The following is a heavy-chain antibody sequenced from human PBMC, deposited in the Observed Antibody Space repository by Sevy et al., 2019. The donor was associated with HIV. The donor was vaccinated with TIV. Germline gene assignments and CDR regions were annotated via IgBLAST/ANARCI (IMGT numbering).Heavy chain of an antibody. CDR1: GFTFTYAW. CDR2: IKSKPDGGTP. D-gene: IGHD2-8*02. Sequence: GGSLRLSCAASGFTFTYAWMSWVRQAPGKGLEWVGRIKSKPDGGTPDYAEPVKGRFTISRDDSKDTLYLQMNSLKTEETAVYYCGTDPIIVLLVTDGMDVWGPGTTVTVSS. J-gene: IGHJ6*02. V-gene: IGHV3-15*01. CDR3: GTDPIIVLLVTDGMDV.